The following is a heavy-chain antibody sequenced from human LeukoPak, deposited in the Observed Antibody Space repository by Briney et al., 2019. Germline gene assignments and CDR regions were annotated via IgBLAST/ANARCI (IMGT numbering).Heavy chain of an antibody. V-gene: IGHV1-24*01. J-gene: IGHJ2*01. CDR3: ATRSFYAVGYFDL. CDR2: FDPEDGET. Sequence: XXPGKGXXXMGGFDPEDGETIYAQKFQGRVTMTEDTSTDTAYMELSSLRSEDTAVYYCATRSFYAVGYFDLWGRGTLVTVSS. D-gene: IGHD2/OR15-2a*01.